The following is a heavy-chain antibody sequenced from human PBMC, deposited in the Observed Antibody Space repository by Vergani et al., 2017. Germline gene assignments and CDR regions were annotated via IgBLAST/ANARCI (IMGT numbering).Heavy chain of an antibody. CDR3: ARLYSSSWNYYGMDV. V-gene: IGHV3-21*01. D-gene: IGHD6-13*01. CDR1: GFTFSSYS. Sequence: EVQLVESGGGLVKPGGSLRLSCAASGFTFSSYSMNWVRQAPGKGLEWVSSISSSSSYIYYAASVRGRFTISRDNAKNSLYLQMNSLRAEDTAVYYCARLYSSSWNYYGMDVWGQGTTVTVSS. J-gene: IGHJ6*02. CDR2: ISSSSSYI.